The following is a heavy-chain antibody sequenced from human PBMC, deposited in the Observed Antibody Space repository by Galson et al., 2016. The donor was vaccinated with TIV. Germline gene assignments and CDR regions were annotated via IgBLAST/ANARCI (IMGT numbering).Heavy chain of an antibody. V-gene: IGHV4-59*01. D-gene: IGHD3-10*01. CDR1: NGSINGYY. CDR2: MSYNGNA. Sequence: SETLSLTCTVSNGSINGYYWGWIRQPPGKGLEWIGYMSYNGNANYNPSLKSRVTISIDTSKNQFSLKMSSVTAADTAVYYSARGLRDSRFDYWGQGTLVTVSS. CDR3: ARGLRDSRFDY. J-gene: IGHJ4*02.